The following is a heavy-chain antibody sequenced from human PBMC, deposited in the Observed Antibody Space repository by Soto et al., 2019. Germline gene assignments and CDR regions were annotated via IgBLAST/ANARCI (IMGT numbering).Heavy chain of an antibody. J-gene: IGHJ4*02. Sequence: EVQLVESGGGLIQPGGSLRLSCVVSGFTVSSSNYMSWVRQAPGKGLEWVSVIYTGGTTYYADPVKGRFTISRDNSKNTLYLQMNRLRAEDTAVYYCHGYGYWGQGTLVTVSS. CDR3: HGYGY. V-gene: IGHV3-53*01. D-gene: IGHD5-12*01. CDR1: GFTVSSSNY. CDR2: IYTGGTT.